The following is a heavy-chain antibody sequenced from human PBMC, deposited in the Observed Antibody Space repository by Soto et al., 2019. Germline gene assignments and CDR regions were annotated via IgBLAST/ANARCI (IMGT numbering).Heavy chain of an antibody. J-gene: IGHJ4*02. CDR3: AKEGSSQADY. V-gene: IGHV3-30*18. CDR1: GFTFSSYG. CDR2: ISYDGSNK. Sequence: GGSLRLSCAASGFTFSSYGMHWVRQAPGKGLEWVAVISYDGSNKYYADSVKGRFTISRDNSKNTLYLQMNSLRAEDTAVYYCAKEGSSQADYWGQGTLVTVSS. D-gene: IGHD1-26*01.